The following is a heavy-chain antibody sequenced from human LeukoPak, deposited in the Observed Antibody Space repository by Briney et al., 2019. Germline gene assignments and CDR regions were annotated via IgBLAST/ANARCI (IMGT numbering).Heavy chain of an antibody. Sequence: SETLSLTCTVSGGSISSSNYYWGWIRQPPGKGLEWIGRIYYSGSTYYNPSLKSRVTMSVDTSKKQFSLKLSSVTAADTAVCYCARLGAHYYDSSGYYTFDYWGQGTLVTVSS. J-gene: IGHJ4*02. D-gene: IGHD3-22*01. CDR2: IYYSGST. CDR1: GGSISSSNYY. CDR3: ARLGAHYYDSSGYYTFDY. V-gene: IGHV4-39*01.